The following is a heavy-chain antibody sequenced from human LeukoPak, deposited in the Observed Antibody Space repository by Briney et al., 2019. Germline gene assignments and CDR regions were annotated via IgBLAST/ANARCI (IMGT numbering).Heavy chain of an antibody. CDR1: GSSFSNYW. CDR3: ARRDYGGKHFDY. V-gene: IGHV5-51*01. CDR2: IYPGDSDT. Sequence: GESLKISCKGSGSSFSNYWIAWVRQMPGKGLEWMGIIYPGDSDTTYSPSFQGQVTISADKSINTAYLHWSSLKASDTAMYYCARRDYGGKHFDYWGQGTLVTVSS. J-gene: IGHJ4*02. D-gene: IGHD4-23*01.